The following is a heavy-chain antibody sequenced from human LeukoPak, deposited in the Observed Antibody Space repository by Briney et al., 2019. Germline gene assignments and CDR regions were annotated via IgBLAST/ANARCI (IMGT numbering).Heavy chain of an antibody. CDR2: ISGSGGST. CDR1: GFTFSSYA. D-gene: IGHD3-3*01. CDR3: AKYWSGYLVTGIYY. J-gene: IGHJ4*02. V-gene: IGHV3-23*01. Sequence: GALRLSCAASGFTFSSYAMSWVRQAPGKGLEWVSAISGSGGSTYYADSVKGRFTISRDNSKNTLYLQMNSLRAEDTAVYYCAKYWSGYLVTGIYYWGQGTLVTVSS.